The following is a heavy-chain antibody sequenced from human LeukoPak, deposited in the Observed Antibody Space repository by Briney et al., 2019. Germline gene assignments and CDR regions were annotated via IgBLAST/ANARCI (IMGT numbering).Heavy chain of an antibody. CDR3: AKSSDSSGRYTHGMDV. CDR1: GFTFTRYA. Sequence: PGGSLRLSCAASGFTFTRYAMAWVRQAPGTGLEWVSSVIATDASTRYADSVRGRFTISRDNFRNTVYLQMNSLRAEDTAIYYCAKSSDSSGRYTHGMDVWGQGTTVTVSS. D-gene: IGHD3-22*01. V-gene: IGHV3-23*01. CDR2: VIATDAST. J-gene: IGHJ6*02.